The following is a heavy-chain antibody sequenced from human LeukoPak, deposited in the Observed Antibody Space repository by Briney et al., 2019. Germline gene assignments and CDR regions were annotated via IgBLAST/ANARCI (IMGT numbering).Heavy chain of an antibody. CDR1: GGSFSGYY. J-gene: IGHJ4*02. D-gene: IGHD6-13*01. CDR2: INHSGST. Sequence: PSETLSLTCAVYGGSFSGYYWSWIRQPPGKGLEWIGEINHSGSTNYNPSLKSRVTISVDTSKNQFSLKLSSVTAADTAVYYCARAAPMYSSSWPLDYWGQGALVTVSS. V-gene: IGHV4-34*01. CDR3: ARAAPMYSSSWPLDY.